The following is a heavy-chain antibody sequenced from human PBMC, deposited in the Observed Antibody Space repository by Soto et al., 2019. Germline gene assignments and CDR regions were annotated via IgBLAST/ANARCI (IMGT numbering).Heavy chain of an antibody. J-gene: IGHJ4*02. D-gene: IGHD2-21*02. V-gene: IGHV3-9*01. CDR3: AKALWVGDYYFDY. Sequence: GGSLRLSCAASGFTFDDYAMHWVRQAPGKGLEWVSGISWNSGSIGYADSVKGRFTISRDNAKNSLYLQMNSLRAEDTALYYCAKALWVGDYYFDYWGQGTLVTVSS. CDR2: ISWNSGSI. CDR1: GFTFDDYA.